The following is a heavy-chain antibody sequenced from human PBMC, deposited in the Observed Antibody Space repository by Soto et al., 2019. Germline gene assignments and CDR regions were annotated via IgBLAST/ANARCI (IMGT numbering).Heavy chain of an antibody. CDR1: GFSFSSYW. Sequence: GGSLRLSCAASGFSFSSYWMSWVRQASGKGLEWVANIKQDGSEKYYVDSVKGRFTLSRDNAKNSLQLQTSSLRDEDTAIYFCARVSYGNGWIFDYWGQGTLVTVSS. CDR2: IKQDGSEK. D-gene: IGHD6-19*01. J-gene: IGHJ4*01. CDR3: ARVSYGNGWIFDY. V-gene: IGHV3-7*01.